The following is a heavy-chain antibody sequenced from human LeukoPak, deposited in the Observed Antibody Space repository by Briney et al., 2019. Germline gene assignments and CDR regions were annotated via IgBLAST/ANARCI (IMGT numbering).Heavy chain of an antibody. CDR2: IKQDGDEK. CDR1: GFTLSGYW. D-gene: IGHD2-2*01. Sequence: GGSLRLSCAASGFTLSGYWMSWVRRAPGKGLEWVANIKQDGDEKYYVDSVRGRFTISRDNAKNSLYLQMNSLRAEDTAVYYCANHLACGSTSCPSFDYWGQGTLVTVSS. J-gene: IGHJ4*02. V-gene: IGHV3-7*01. CDR3: ANHLACGSTSCPSFDY.